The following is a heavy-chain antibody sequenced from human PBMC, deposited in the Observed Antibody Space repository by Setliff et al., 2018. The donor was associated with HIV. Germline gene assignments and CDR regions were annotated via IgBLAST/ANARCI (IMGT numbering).Heavy chain of an antibody. D-gene: IGHD2-15*01. V-gene: IGHV3-23*01. Sequence: GGSLRLSCKASGFTFKIYAMSWLRQAPGKGLEWVSAISNSVGNTYYADSVKGRFTISRDNSENTLYLQMNSLRPEDTAIYYCTGHNSYCIADWGQGTLVTVSS. CDR3: TGHNSYCIAD. CDR2: ISNSVGNT. J-gene: IGHJ4*02. CDR1: GFTFKIYA.